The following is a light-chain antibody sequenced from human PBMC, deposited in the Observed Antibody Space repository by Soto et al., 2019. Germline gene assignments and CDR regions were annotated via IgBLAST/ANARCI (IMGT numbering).Light chain of an antibody. CDR2: EVC. Sequence: QSVLTQPPSASGSPGQSVTISCTGTSSDVGAYNYVSWYQQLPGKAPKLIIYEVCKRPSGVPDRFSGSKSGNTASLTVSGLQAEDEADYYCTSYAGTYSFFYVFGTGTKVTVL. J-gene: IGLJ1*01. V-gene: IGLV2-8*01. CDR3: TSYAGTYSFFYV. CDR1: SSDVGAYNY.